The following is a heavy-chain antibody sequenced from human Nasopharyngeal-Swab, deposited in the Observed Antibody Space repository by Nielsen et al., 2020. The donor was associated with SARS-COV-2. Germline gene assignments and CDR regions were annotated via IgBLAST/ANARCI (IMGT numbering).Heavy chain of an antibody. CDR2: ISSSGSTI. CDR1: GFTFSSYE. V-gene: IGHV3-48*03. CDR3: ASRRSPTYYDSSAIYYYYGMDV. Sequence: GGSLRLSCAASGFTFSSYEMNWVRQAPGKGLEWVSYISSSGSTIYYADSVKGRFTISRDNAKNSLYLQMNSLRAEDTAVYYCASRRSPTYYDSSAIYYYYGMDVWGQGTTVTVSS. J-gene: IGHJ6*02. D-gene: IGHD3-22*01.